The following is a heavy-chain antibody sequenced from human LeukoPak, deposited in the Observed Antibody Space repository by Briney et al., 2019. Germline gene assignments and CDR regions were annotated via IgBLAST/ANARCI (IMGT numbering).Heavy chain of an antibody. D-gene: IGHD3-10*01. CDR3: ARLHPTGYYGSGSYSIYYFDY. V-gene: IGHV4-61*05. J-gene: IGHJ4*02. CDR2: ISYSGST. CDR1: GGSISSSSYY. Sequence: PSETLSLTCTVSGGSISSSSYYWGWIRQPPGKGLEWIGYISYSGSTNYNPSVKSRVTISVDTSTNQFSLKLSSVTAADTAVYYCARLHPTGYYGSGSYSIYYFDYWGQGTLVTVSS.